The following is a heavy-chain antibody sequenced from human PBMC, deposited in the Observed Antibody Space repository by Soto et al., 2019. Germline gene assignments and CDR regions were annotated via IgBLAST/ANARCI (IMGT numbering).Heavy chain of an antibody. CDR2: IYNSGST. CDR3: ARARITMVREVIKYNMDV. D-gene: IGHD3-10*01. CDR1: GGSIITYY. V-gene: IGHV4-59*01. J-gene: IGHJ6*02. Sequence: SETLSLTCTVSGGSIITYYWSWIRRPPWKGLEWIGYIYNSGSTHSNPSLQSRVTISVDTSKNQFSLKLSSVTAADTAIYYCARARITMVREVIKYNMDVWGQGTTVTVSS.